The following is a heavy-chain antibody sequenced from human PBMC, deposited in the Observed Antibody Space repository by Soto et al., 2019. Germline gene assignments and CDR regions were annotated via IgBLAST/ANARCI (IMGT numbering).Heavy chain of an antibody. CDR3: ASHIPRDVSEWLVPTAIYDY. J-gene: IGHJ4*02. Sequence: GGSLRLSCAASGFTVSSNYMSWVRQAPGKGLEWVSVIYSGGSTYYADSVKGRFTISRDNSKNTLYLQMNSLRAEDTAVYYCASHIPRDVSEWLVPTAIYDYWGQGTLVTVSS. V-gene: IGHV3-66*04. CDR2: IYSGGST. D-gene: IGHD6-19*01. CDR1: GFTVSSNY.